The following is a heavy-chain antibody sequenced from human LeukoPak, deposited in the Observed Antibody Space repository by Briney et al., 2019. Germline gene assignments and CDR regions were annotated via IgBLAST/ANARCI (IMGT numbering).Heavy chain of an antibody. CDR1: GFTFGSYS. J-gene: IGHJ4*02. CDR3: AGTTYYDFWSGYYVPDFDY. D-gene: IGHD3-3*01. CDR2: ISSSSSYI. Sequence: PGGSLRLSCAASGFTFGSYSMNWVRQAPGKGLEWVSSISSSSSYIYYADSVKGRFTISRDNAKNSLYLQMNSLRAEDTAVYYCAGTTYYDFWSGYYVPDFDYWGQGTLVTVSS. V-gene: IGHV3-21*01.